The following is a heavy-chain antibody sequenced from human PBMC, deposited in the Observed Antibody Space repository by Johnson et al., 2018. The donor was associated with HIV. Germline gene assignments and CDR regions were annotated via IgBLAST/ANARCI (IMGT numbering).Heavy chain of an antibody. Sequence: VQLVESGGGLVQPGGSLRLSCAASGFTFNKYWMSWVRQAPGKGLEWVANIKQDGSERHYVDSVKGRFTVSRDNAKNSLYLQVNSLRGEDTAVYYGARDTSPASGSYYGAFAIWGQGTVVTVSS. CDR2: IKQDGSER. J-gene: IGHJ3*02. V-gene: IGHV3-7*01. CDR1: GFTFNKYW. D-gene: IGHD3-10*01. CDR3: ARDTSPASGSYYGAFAI.